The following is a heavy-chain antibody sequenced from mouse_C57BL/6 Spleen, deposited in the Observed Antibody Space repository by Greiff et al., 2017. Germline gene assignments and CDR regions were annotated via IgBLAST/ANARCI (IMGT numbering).Heavy chain of an antibody. Sequence: QVQLKESGAELVRPGTSVKMSCKASGYTFTNYWLGWAKQRPGHGLEWIGDIYPGGGYTNYNEKFKGKATLTADKSSSTAYMQFSSLTSEDSAIYYCATYYGSRHWYFDVWGTGTTVTVSS. CDR1: GYTFTNYW. D-gene: IGHD1-1*01. CDR2: IYPGGGYT. CDR3: ATYYGSRHWYFDV. J-gene: IGHJ1*03. V-gene: IGHV1-63*01.